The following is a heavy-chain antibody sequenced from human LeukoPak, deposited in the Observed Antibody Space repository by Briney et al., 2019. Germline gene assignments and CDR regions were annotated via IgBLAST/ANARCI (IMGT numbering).Heavy chain of an antibody. CDR1: GGSISSYY. Sequence: SETLSLTCTVSGGSISSYYWSWIRQPSGKGLEWIGYIYYSGSTNYNPSLKSRVTISVDTSKNQFSLKLSSVTAADTAVYYCARGVAGHDAFDIWGQGTMVTVSS. D-gene: IGHD6-19*01. CDR3: ARGVAGHDAFDI. V-gene: IGHV4-59*08. CDR2: IYYSGST. J-gene: IGHJ3*02.